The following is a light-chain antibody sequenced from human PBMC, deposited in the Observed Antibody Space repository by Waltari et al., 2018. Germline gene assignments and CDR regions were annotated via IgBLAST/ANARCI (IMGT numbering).Light chain of an antibody. Sequence: EIVLTQSPATLSLSPGERATLSCRASQSVSSYLAWYQQKPGQAPRLLIYDASNRATGSAAMFSSSGSGTDFTLPISSRVPEDFAVYYCQQRANWPLLTFGGGTKVEIK. CDR2: DAS. CDR1: QSVSSY. CDR3: QQRANWPLLT. J-gene: IGKJ4*01. V-gene: IGKV3-11*01.